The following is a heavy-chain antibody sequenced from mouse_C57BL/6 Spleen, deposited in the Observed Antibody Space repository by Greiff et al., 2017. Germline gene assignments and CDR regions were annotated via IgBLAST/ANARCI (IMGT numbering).Heavy chain of an antibody. CDR1: GFTFSSYA. D-gene: IGHD2-5*01. J-gene: IGHJ3*01. CDR2: ISDGGSYT. CDR3: AAYYSNFFAY. Sequence: EVQLVESGGGLVKPGGSLKLSCAASGFTFSSYAMSWVRQTPEKRLEWVATISDGGSYTYYPDNVKGRFTISRDNAKNNLYLQMSHLKSEDTAMYYCAAYYSNFFAYWGQGTLVTVSA. V-gene: IGHV5-4*01.